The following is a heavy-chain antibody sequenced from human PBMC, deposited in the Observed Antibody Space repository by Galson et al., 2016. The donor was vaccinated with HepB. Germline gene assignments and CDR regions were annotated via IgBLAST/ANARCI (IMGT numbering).Heavy chain of an antibody. V-gene: IGHV3-7*01. CDR3: ARLSLYPRGGFDP. Sequence: SLRLSCAASGFSFSNYWMSWVRQAPGKGLEWVASIRHDGSETYYVDSVKGRFTTSRDNAKTSLYLQMNSLRAEDTAVYYCARLSLYPRGGFDPWGQGTLVTVSS. CDR2: IRHDGSET. J-gene: IGHJ5*02. CDR1: GFSFSNYW.